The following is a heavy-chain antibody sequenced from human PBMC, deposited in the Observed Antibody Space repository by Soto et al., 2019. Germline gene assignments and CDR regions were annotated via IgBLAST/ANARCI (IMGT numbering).Heavy chain of an antibody. CDR1: GFTFNNFA. Sequence: GSLRLSCAAFGFTFNNFAMSWVRQAPGRGLEWVSGISDDGYETFYPDSVKGRFTISRDNSKNTLYLQMNSLRAEDTAVYYCAKVLFGFTYGKFDYWGQGTLVTVSS. J-gene: IGHJ4*02. CDR2: ISDDGYET. V-gene: IGHV3-23*01. D-gene: IGHD3-3*01. CDR3: AKVLFGFTYGKFDY.